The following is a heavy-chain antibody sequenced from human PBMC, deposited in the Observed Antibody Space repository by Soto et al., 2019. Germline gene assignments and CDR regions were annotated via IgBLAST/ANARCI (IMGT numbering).Heavy chain of an antibody. J-gene: IGHJ5*02. CDR3: ARVVYSSSSGKENWFEP. CDR1: VGSFSGYY. Sequence: ASETLSLTCAFYVGSFSGYYWSCIRHPPGKGLEWIGEINHSGSTNYNPSLKSRVTISVDTSKNQFSLKLSSVTAADTAVYYCARVVYSSSSGKENWFEPWGQGTLVIVSS. D-gene: IGHD6-6*01. V-gene: IGHV4-34*01. CDR2: INHSGST.